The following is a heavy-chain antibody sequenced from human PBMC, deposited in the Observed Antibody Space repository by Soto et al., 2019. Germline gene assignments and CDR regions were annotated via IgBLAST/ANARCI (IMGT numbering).Heavy chain of an antibody. J-gene: IGHJ6*02. Sequence: QITLKESGPTLVKPTQTLTLTCTFSGFSLTRGVGVGWIRQPPGKALEWLALIYWDDDKRYSPSLKSRLTIPKDTSKNQVVLTMTNLGPVDTATYYCVRDSYGSGYGMDVWGQGTTVTVSS. CDR3: VRDSYGSGYGMDV. CDR2: IYWDDDK. CDR1: GFSLTRGVG. V-gene: IGHV2-5*02. D-gene: IGHD3-10*01.